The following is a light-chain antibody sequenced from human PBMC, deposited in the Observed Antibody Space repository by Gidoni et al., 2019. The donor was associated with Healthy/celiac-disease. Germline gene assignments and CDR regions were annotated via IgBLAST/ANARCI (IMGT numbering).Light chain of an antibody. V-gene: IGLV4-69*01. Sequence: QLVLTQSPSASASLGASVKLTCTLSSGHSSYAIAWHQQQPEKGPRYLMTLNSDCSHSKGDGIPDRFSGSSSGAERYLTISSLQSEDEADYYCQTWGTGTVVFGGGTKLTVL. CDR2: LNSDCSH. CDR3: QTWGTGTVV. J-gene: IGLJ2*01. CDR1: SGHSSYA.